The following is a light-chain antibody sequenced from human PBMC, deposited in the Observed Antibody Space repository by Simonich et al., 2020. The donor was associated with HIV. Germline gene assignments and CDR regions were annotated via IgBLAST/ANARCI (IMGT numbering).Light chain of an antibody. Sequence: DIVLTQSQLSLPVTPGEPASISCRSTQTPLHRNGYNYLDWYLQKPGQSPQLLIYLGSNRASGVPDRFSGSGSGTDFTLKISRVEAEDVGVYYCMQALQTPFTFGPGTKVDIK. V-gene: IGKV2-28*01. J-gene: IGKJ3*01. CDR3: MQALQTPFT. CDR2: LGS. CDR1: QTPLHRNGYNY.